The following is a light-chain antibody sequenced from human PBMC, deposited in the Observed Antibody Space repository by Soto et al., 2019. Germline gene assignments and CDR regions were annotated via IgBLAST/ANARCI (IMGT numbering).Light chain of an antibody. CDR2: EVS. CDR3: SSYAGSNNLG. J-gene: IGLJ2*01. Sequence: QSALTQPPSASGSPGQSVTISCTGTSSDVGGYNYVSWYQQHPGRAPKLMIYEVSARPSGVPDRFSDSKSGNTASLTVSGLQAEDEADYYCSSYAGSNNLGFGGGTKLTVL. V-gene: IGLV2-8*01. CDR1: SSDVGGYNY.